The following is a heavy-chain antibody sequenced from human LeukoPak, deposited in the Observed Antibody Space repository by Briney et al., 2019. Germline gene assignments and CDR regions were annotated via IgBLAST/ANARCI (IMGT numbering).Heavy chain of an antibody. Sequence: ASVKVSCKVSGYTLTELSMHWVRQAPGQGLEWMGIINPSGGSTSYAQKFQGRVTMTRDTSTSTVYMELSSLRSEDTAVYYCARDRAHYYDSSGYGFDYWGQGTLVTVSS. V-gene: IGHV1-46*01. CDR1: GYTLTELS. CDR3: ARDRAHYYDSSGYGFDY. D-gene: IGHD3-22*01. CDR2: INPSGGST. J-gene: IGHJ4*02.